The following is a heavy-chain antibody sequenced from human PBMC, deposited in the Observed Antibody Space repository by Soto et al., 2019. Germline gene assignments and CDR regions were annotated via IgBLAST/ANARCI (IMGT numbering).Heavy chain of an antibody. Sequence: SETLSLTCAVSGDSISSYYCMWIRQPPGKGLESIGYLYYGRSANYNPSLKSRVTLSVDTSTNQCSLKLSSVTAADTAVYYCASNSYGYTFYDYWGQGTLVTVSS. D-gene: IGHD5-18*01. CDR2: LYYGRSA. CDR1: GDSISSYY. J-gene: IGHJ4*02. CDR3: ASNSYGYTFYDY. V-gene: IGHV4-59*08.